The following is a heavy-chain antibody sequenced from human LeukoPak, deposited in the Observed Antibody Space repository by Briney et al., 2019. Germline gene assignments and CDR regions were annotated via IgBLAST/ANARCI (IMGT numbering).Heavy chain of an antibody. Sequence: ASVKVSCKASGGTFSSYAISWVRQAPGQGLEWMGWISPNSGGTNYAQKFQGRVTMTRDTSISTAYMELSRLRSDDTAVYYCARVDRGLYSSGWYGGYWGQGTLVTVSS. V-gene: IGHV1-2*02. CDR2: ISPNSGGT. CDR1: GGTFSSYA. CDR3: ARVDRGLYSSGWYGGY. J-gene: IGHJ4*02. D-gene: IGHD6-19*01.